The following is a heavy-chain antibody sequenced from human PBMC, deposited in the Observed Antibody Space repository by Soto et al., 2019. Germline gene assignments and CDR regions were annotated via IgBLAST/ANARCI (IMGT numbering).Heavy chain of an antibody. V-gene: IGHV4-59*01. J-gene: IGHJ4*02. CDR3: ARVHSSSWYQRGAEGGFDY. CDR1: GGSISSYY. CDR2: IYYSGST. D-gene: IGHD6-13*01. Sequence: QVQLQESGPGLVKPSETLSLTCTVSGGSISSYYWSWIRQPPGKGLEWIGYIYYSGSTNYNPSLKRRVTISVDTSKNQFSLKLSSVTAADTAVYYCARVHSSSWYQRGAEGGFDYWGQGTLVTVSS.